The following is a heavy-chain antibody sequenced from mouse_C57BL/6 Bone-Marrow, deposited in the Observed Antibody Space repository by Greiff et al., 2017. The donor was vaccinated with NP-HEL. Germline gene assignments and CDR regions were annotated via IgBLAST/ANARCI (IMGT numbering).Heavy chain of an antibody. CDR2: ISSGSSTI. CDR3: ARTSFYYYWYFDV. J-gene: IGHJ1*03. V-gene: IGHV5-17*01. CDR1: GFTFSDYG. D-gene: IGHD1-1*01. Sequence: EVHLVESGGGLVKPGGSLKLSCAASGFTFSDYGMHWVRQAPEKGLEWVAYISSGSSTIYYADTVKGRFTISRDNAKNTLFLQMTSLRSEDTAMYYCARTSFYYYWYFDVWGTGTTVTVSS.